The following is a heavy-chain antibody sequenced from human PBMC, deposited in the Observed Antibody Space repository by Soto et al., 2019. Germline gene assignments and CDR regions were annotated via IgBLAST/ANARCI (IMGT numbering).Heavy chain of an antibody. CDR3: ARDRRDTAMDGMDV. D-gene: IGHD5-18*01. Sequence: QVQLVQSGAEVKKPGSSVKVSCKASGGTFSSYAISWVRQAPGQGLEWMGGIIPIFGTANYAQKFQGRVTXXAXEXRSTAYMELSSLRSEDTAVYYWARDRRDTAMDGMDVWGQGTTVTVSS. CDR2: IIPIFGTA. J-gene: IGHJ6*02. V-gene: IGHV1-69*12. CDR1: GGTFSSYA.